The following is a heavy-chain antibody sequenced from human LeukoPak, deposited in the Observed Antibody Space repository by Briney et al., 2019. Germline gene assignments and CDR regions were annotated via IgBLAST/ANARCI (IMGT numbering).Heavy chain of an antibody. Sequence: KSGGSLRLSCAASGFTFSNDWMSWVRQAPGKGLEWVGRIKSKTDGGTTDYAAPVKGRFTISRDDSKNTLYLQMNSLKTEDTAVYYCTTAIVVVPAAMTAEYFQHWGQGTLVTVSS. D-gene: IGHD2-2*01. CDR1: GFTFSNDW. J-gene: IGHJ1*01. V-gene: IGHV3-15*01. CDR2: IKSKTDGGTT. CDR3: TTAIVVVPAAMTAEYFQH.